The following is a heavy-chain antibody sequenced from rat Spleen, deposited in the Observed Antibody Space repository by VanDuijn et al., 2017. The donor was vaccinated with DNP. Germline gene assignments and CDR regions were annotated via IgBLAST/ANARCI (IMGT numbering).Heavy chain of an antibody. CDR1: GFTFTSFW. J-gene: IGHJ1*01. CDR3: ARGVYYYSATYWFFDF. V-gene: IGHV5-58*01. CDR2: INTDGGTT. Sequence: EVQLVETGGGSVQPGKSLKLSCVASGFTFTSFWMYWVRQAPGKGLEWIASINTDGGTTYYLDSVKGRFTISRDDAKSSPYLQMNSLKPEDTATYYCARGVYYYSATYWFFDFWGPGTMVTVSS. D-gene: IGHD1-1*01.